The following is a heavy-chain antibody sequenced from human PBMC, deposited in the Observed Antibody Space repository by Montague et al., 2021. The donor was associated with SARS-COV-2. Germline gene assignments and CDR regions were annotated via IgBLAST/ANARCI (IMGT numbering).Heavy chain of an antibody. CDR2: TYYRSKWYN. CDR3: ARGGSWLYYFDY. J-gene: IGHJ4*02. D-gene: IGHD6-13*01. CDR1: GDSVSSNRAA. Sequence: CAISGDSVSSNRAAWNWIRQSPSRGLEWLGRTYYRSKWYNDDAVSVKSRITINPDTSKNQFSLQLNSVTPEDTAVYYCARGGSWLYYFDYWGQGTLVTVSS. V-gene: IGHV6-1*01.